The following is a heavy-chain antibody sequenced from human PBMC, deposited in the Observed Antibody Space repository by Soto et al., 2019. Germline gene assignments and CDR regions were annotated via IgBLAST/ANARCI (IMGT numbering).Heavy chain of an antibody. J-gene: IGHJ6*02. D-gene: IGHD5-18*01. CDR3: ARTAMGHYYYYGMAV. CDR2: INPSGGST. Sequence: ASVKVSCKASGYTFTSYYMHWVRQAPGQGLEWMGIINPSGGSTSYAQKFQGRVTMTRDTSTSTVYMELSSLRSEDTAVYYCARTAMGHYYYYGMAVWGQGTTVTVSS. CDR1: GYTFTSYY. V-gene: IGHV1-46*01.